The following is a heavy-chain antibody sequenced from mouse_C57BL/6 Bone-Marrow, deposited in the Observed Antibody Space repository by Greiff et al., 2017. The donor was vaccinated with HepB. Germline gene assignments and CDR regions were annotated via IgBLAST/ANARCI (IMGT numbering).Heavy chain of an antibody. D-gene: IGHD1-1*01. Sequence: EVKLMESGGGLVKPGGSLKLSCAASGFTFSSYAMSWVRQTPEKRLEWVATISDGGSYTYYPDNVKGRFTISRDNAKNNLYMQMSHLKSEDTAMYYCARDVTTVVAPVVWGTGTTVTVSS. CDR2: ISDGGSYT. V-gene: IGHV5-4*01. CDR1: GFTFSSYA. J-gene: IGHJ1*03. CDR3: ARDVTTVVAPVV.